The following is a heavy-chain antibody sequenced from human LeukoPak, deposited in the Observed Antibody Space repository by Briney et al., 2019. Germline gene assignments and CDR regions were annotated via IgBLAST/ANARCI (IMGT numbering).Heavy chain of an antibody. Sequence: SETLSLTCTVSGVSISSGDYYWSWIRQPPGKGLEWIGYIYYSGSTYYNPSLKSRVTISVDTSKNQFSLKLSSVTAADTAVYYCARGNTAMGTGYFDYWGQGTLVTVSS. CDR1: GVSISSGDYY. D-gene: IGHD5-18*01. CDR3: ARGNTAMGTGYFDY. V-gene: IGHV4-30-4*01. J-gene: IGHJ4*02. CDR2: IYYSGST.